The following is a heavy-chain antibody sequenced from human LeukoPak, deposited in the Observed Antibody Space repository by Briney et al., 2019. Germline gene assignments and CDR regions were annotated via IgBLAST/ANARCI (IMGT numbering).Heavy chain of an antibody. D-gene: IGHD5-18*01. Sequence: GGSLRLSCAASGFTFSSYWMSWVRQAPGKGLEWVANIKQDGSEKYYVDSVKGRFTISRDNAKNSLYLQMNSLRAEDTAVYYCARGCRNSYDPLDYWGQGTLVTVSS. CDR3: ARGCRNSYDPLDY. V-gene: IGHV3-7*01. CDR1: GFTFSSYW. CDR2: IKQDGSEK. J-gene: IGHJ4*02.